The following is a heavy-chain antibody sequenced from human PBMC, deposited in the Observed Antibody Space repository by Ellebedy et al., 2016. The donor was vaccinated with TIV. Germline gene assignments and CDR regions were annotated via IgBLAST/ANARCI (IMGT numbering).Heavy chain of an antibody. CDR3: ARQSYYDFWSGYYRGDNDAFDI. V-gene: IGHV4-59*08. CDR2: IYYSGST. CDR1: GGSISSYY. Sequence: SETLSLTCTVSGGSISSYYWSWIRQPPGKGLEWIGHIYYSGSTNYNPSLKSGVTISVDTSKNQFSLKLSSVTAADTAVYYCARQSYYDFWSGYYRGDNDAFDIWGQGTMVTVSS. J-gene: IGHJ3*02. D-gene: IGHD3-3*01.